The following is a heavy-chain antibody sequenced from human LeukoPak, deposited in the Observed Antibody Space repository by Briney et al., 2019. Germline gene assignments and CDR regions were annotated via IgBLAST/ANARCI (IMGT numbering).Heavy chain of an antibody. D-gene: IGHD2-15*01. J-gene: IGHJ5*02. CDR2: VHYNGNT. V-gene: IGHV4-39*01. Sequence: SETLSLTCTVSGGSISSSNYYWGWIRQPPGKGLEWIGIVHYNGNTYYNPSLKIRVTISVDTSKSQFSLELSSVAAADTAVYYCTRYDPAATGGWFDPWGQGTLVPVSS. CDR3: TRYDPAATGGWFDP. CDR1: GGSISSSNYY.